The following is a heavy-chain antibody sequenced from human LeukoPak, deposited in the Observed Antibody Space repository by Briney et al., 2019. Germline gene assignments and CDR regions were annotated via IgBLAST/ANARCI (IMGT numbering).Heavy chain of an antibody. CDR2: IYTSGST. CDR3: TRAPFSSGVED. CDR1: SGSISSGNYY. Sequence: SETLSLTCTVSSGSISSGNYYWTWIRQPAGKGLEWIGRIYTSGSTNYNPSLMSRVTISIDTSKNQFSLKLSSVTAADTAVYYCTRAPFSSGVEDWGQGTTVTVSS. V-gene: IGHV4-61*02. J-gene: IGHJ6*02.